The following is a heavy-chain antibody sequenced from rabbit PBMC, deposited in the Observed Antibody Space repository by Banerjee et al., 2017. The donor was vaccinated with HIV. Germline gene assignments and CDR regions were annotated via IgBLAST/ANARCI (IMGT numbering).Heavy chain of an antibody. CDR2: IYSSNGDK. V-gene: IGHV1S47*01. CDR1: GSDISSNA. J-gene: IGHJ4*01. D-gene: IGHD7-1*01. Sequence: QEQLVESGGGLVQPEGSLTLTCKASGSDISSNAMCWVRQAPGKGLELIACIYSSNGDKWYASWVNGRFTISRSTSLNTVDLKMTSLTVADPATYFCARDRDGDAGYGSLALWGPGTLVTVS. CDR3: ARDRDGDAGYGSLAL.